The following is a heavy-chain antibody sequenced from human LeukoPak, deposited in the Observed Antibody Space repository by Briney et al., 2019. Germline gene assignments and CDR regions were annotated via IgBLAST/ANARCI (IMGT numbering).Heavy chain of an antibody. CDR2: IYYSGST. CDR3: AREVDYGDYLDAFDI. Sequence: SETLSLTCTVSGGSVSSGSYYWSWIRQPPGKGVEWVGYIYYSGSTNYNPSLKSRVTISVDTSKNQFSLKLSSVTAADTAVYYCAREVDYGDYLDAFDIWGQGTMVTVSS. V-gene: IGHV4-61*01. D-gene: IGHD4-17*01. CDR1: GGSVSSGSYY. J-gene: IGHJ3*02.